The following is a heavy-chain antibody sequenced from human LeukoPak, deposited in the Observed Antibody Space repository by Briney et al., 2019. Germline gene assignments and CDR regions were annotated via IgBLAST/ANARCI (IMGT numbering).Heavy chain of an antibody. CDR3: AKAPKGSCRGAFCYSFDY. Sequence: GGSLRLSCAASGFTFSRYAMSWVRQAPGKGLEWVSAISGSDAGTYYADSVKGRFTISRDNSRNTLYLQMNSLRAEDTAVYYCAKAPKGSCRGAFCYSFDYWAQGTLVAVSS. D-gene: IGHD2-15*01. CDR2: ISGSDAGT. CDR1: GFTFSRYA. V-gene: IGHV3-23*01. J-gene: IGHJ4*02.